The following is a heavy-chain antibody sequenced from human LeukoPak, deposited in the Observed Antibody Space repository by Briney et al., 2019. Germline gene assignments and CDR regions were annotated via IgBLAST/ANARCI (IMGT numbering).Heavy chain of an antibody. Sequence: GGSLRLSCVPSGFTFSSYSMTWVRQAPGKGLEWLSHISGSGDTLYYAHSVKGRFTISRDNAKNSLYLQMNSLRAEDTAVYYCARGPAITIFGVVPTFDSWGQGTPVTASS. J-gene: IGHJ4*02. CDR1: GFTFSSYS. V-gene: IGHV3-48*03. D-gene: IGHD3-3*01. CDR3: ARGPAITIFGVVPTFDS. CDR2: ISGSGDTL.